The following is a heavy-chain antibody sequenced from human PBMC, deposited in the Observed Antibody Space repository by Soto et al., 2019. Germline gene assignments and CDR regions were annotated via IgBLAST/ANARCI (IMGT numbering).Heavy chain of an antibody. CDR1: GGSFSGYY. V-gene: IGHV4-34*01. D-gene: IGHD3-16*02. CDR3: ARGIVSPDP. J-gene: IGHJ5*02. Sequence: SETLSLTCAVYGGSFSGYYWSWIRQPPGKGLEWIGEINHSGSTNYNPSLKSRVTISVDTSKNQFSLKLSSVTAADTAVYYCARGIVSPDPWGQGTLVTVSS. CDR2: INHSGST.